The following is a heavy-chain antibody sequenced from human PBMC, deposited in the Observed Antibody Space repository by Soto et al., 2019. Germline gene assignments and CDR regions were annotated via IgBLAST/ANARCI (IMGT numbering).Heavy chain of an antibody. V-gene: IGHV4-30-4*01. Sequence: PSETLSLTCTVSGGSISSGDYYWSWIRQPPGKGLEWIGYIYYSGSTYYNPSLKSRVTISVDTSKNQFSLKLSSVTAADTAVYYCARVGDSSGYYYEFDYWGQGTLVTVSS. J-gene: IGHJ4*02. CDR2: IYYSGST. CDR1: GGSISSGDYY. D-gene: IGHD3-22*01. CDR3: ARVGDSSGYYYEFDY.